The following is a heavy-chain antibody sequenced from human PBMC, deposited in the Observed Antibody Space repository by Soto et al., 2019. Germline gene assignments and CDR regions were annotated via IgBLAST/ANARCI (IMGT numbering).Heavy chain of an antibody. J-gene: IGHJ6*02. V-gene: IGHV4-34*01. CDR1: GGSFSGYY. Sequence: XASLSLTCAVYGGSFSGYYWSWIRQPPGKGLEWIGEINHSGSTNYNPSLKSRVTISVDTSKNQFSLKLSSVTAADTAVYYCARVTTGSYYSPADGMDVWGQGTTVTVSS. CDR2: INHSGST. CDR3: ARVTTGSYYSPADGMDV. D-gene: IGHD3-10*01.